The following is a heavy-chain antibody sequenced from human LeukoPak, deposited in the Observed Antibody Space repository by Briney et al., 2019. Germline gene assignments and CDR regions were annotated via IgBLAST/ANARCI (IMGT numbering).Heavy chain of an antibody. J-gene: IGHJ5*02. D-gene: IGHD1-26*01. CDR3: ARHGPYLGRLGWFDP. Sequence: KPSETLSLTCTVSGGSISSYYWSWIRQPPGKGLEWIGYIYYSGSTNYNASLKSRLTISADTSKNQFSLKLSSVTAADTAVYYCARHGPYLGRLGWFDPWGQGTLVTVSS. V-gene: IGHV4-59*08. CDR2: IYYSGST. CDR1: GGSISSYY.